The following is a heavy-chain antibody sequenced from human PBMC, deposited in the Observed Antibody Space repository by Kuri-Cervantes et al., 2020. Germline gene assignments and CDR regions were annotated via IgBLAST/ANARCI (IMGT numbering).Heavy chain of an antibody. J-gene: IGHJ6*02. D-gene: IGHD3-3*01. V-gene: IGHV3-21*01. CDR2: ISSSSSYI. CDR3: ARERDDFWSGHYTWGGDYYYYGMDV. CDR1: YSTISSYS. Sequence: SLKFSYASGYSTISSYSNNVVRHAPGKGLEWVSFISSSSSYIYYPDSVNGRFIIDRDNAKNTLYLQMNSLSDEDTAVYYCARERDDFWSGHYTWGGDYYYYGMDVWGQGTTVTVSS.